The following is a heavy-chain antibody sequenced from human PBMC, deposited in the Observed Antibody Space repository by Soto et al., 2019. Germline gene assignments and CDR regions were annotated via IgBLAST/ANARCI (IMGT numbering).Heavy chain of an antibody. CDR2: IWYDGSNK. CDR1: GFTFSSYG. J-gene: IGHJ3*01. D-gene: IGHD3-10*01. CDR3: ARGLGGVLWFGEYKNGAFDF. V-gene: IGHV3-33*01. Sequence: PGGSLRLSCAASGFTFSSYGMNWVRQAPGKGLEWVAVIWYDGSNKYYADSVKGRFTISRDNSKNTLYLQMNSLRAEDTAVYYRARGLGGVLWFGEYKNGAFDFWGQGTMVTVSS.